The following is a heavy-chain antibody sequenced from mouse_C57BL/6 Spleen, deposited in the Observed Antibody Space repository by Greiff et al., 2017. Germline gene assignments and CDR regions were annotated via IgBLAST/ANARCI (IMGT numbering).Heavy chain of an antibody. V-gene: IGHV1-82*01. CDR1: GYAFSSSW. CDR3: AKTAQATFDY. J-gene: IGHJ2*01. D-gene: IGHD3-2*02. CDR2: IYPGDGGT. Sequence: VKLMESGPELVKPGASVKISCKASGYAFSSSWMNWVKQRPGKGLEWIGRIYPGDGGTNYNGKFKGKATLTADKSSSTAYMQLSSLTSEDSAVYFCAKTAQATFDYWGQGTTLTVSS.